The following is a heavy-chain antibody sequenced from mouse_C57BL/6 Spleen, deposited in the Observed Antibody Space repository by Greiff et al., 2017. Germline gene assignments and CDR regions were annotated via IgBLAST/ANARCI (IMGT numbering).Heavy chain of an antibody. CDR2: ISTGSGNT. J-gene: IGHJ1*03. V-gene: IGHV1-76*01. Sequence: QVQLQQSGAELVRPGASVKLSCKASGYTFTDYYINWVKQRPGQGLEWIARISTGSGNTYYNEKFKGKATLTAEKSSSTAYMQLSSLTSEDSAVYFCARGGDYFDVWGTGTTVTGSS. CDR3: ARGGDYFDV. CDR1: GYTFTDYY.